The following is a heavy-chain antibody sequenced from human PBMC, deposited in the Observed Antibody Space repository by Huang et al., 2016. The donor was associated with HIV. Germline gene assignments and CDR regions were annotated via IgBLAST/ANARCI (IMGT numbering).Heavy chain of an antibody. V-gene: IGHV1-18*01. J-gene: IGHJ3*02. CDR2: IIAARGET. CDR3: ARDPKYHRIGYYRQRRGIDI. D-gene: IGHD3-22*01. Sequence: QIQLMQSGPELKQPGASVKVSCKASGYTFTSYGITWVRQAPGQGPEWMGGIIAARGETENAQKFQGRVTLTTDTSTNIAYMELRSLRSDDTAKYYCARDPKYHRIGYYRQRRGIDIWGQGTMVIVSS. CDR1: GYTFTSYG.